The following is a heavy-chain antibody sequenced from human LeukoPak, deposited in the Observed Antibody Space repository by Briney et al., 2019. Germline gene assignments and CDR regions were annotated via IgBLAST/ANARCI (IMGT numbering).Heavy chain of an antibody. CDR1: GGSTSSYY. CDR2: IYYSGST. Sequence: SETLSLTCTVSGGSTSSYYWSWIRQPPGKGLEWIGYIYYSGSTNYNPSLKSRVTISVDTSKNQFSLKLSSVTAADTAVYYCARNLPGGQFDPWGQGTLVTISS. V-gene: IGHV4-59*01. D-gene: IGHD4-23*01. J-gene: IGHJ5*02. CDR3: ARNLPGGQFDP.